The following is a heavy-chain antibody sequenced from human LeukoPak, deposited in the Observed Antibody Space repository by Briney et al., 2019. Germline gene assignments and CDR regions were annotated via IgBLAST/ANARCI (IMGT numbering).Heavy chain of an antibody. CDR3: ARHPDYYDSSGYWVY. V-gene: IGHV3-23*01. CDR1: GFTFSSYA. Sequence: GGSLRLSCAASGFTFSSYAMSWVRQAPGKGLEWVSAISGSGGSTYYADSVKGRFTISRDNSKNTLYLQMNSLRAEDAAVYYCARHPDYYDSSGYWVYWGQGTLVTVSS. CDR2: ISGSGGST. D-gene: IGHD3-22*01. J-gene: IGHJ4*02.